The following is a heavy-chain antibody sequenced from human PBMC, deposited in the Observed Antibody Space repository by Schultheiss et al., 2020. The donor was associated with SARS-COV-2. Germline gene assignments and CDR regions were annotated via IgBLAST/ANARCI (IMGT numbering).Heavy chain of an antibody. J-gene: IGHJ6*02. D-gene: IGHD3-16*01. CDR2: ISSSSSTI. V-gene: IGHV3-48*02. CDR3: ARDSERGKLGRGYYYYGMDV. Sequence: GESLKISCAASGFTFSSYSMNWVRQAPGKGLEWVSYISSSSSTIYYADSVKGRFTISRDNAKNSLYLQMNSLRDEDTAVYYCARDSERGKLGRGYYYYGMDVWGQGTTVTVSS. CDR1: GFTFSSYS.